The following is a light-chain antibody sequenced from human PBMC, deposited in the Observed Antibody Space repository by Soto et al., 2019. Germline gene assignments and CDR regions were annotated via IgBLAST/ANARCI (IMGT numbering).Light chain of an antibody. CDR3: LLCYSGPWV. CDR2: DTS. Sequence: QAVVTQEPSLTVSPGGTVTLTCGSSTGAVTSSHSPYWFQQKPGQAPRTLIYDTSNRHSWTPARFSGSLLGGKAALTLSGAQPEDEAEYYCLLCYSGPWVFGGGTKSPS. V-gene: IGLV7-46*01. CDR1: TGAVTSSHS. J-gene: IGLJ3*02.